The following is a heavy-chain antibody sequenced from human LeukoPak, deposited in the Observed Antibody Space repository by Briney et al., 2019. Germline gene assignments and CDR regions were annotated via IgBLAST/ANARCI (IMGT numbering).Heavy chain of an antibody. V-gene: IGHV3-7*01. CDR2: VKEDGTTK. CDR1: GFNFINYW. J-gene: IGHJ4*02. Sequence: PGGSLRLSCAASGFNFINYWMSWVRQAPGKGLEWVASVKEDGTTKQYVDSVKGRFTISRDNAKNSLHLQMDSLRAEDTAVYYCVSQEVVPHWGQGTLVSVSS. CDR3: VSQEVVPH. D-gene: IGHD2-15*01.